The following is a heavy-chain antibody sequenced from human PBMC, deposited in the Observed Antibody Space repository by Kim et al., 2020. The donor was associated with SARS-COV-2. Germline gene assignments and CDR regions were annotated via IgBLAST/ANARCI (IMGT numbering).Heavy chain of an antibody. CDR3: ANGYFYDYIWGSFFDY. CDR2: IYYSGST. V-gene: IGHV4-39*01. J-gene: IGHJ4*02. CDR1: GGSISSSSYY. Sequence: SETLSLTCTVSGGSISSSSYYWGWIRQPPGKGLEWIGSIYYSGSTYYNPSLKSRVTISVDTSKNQFSLKLSSVTAADTAVYYCANGYFYDYIWGSFFDYWGQGTLVTVSS. D-gene: IGHD3-16*01.